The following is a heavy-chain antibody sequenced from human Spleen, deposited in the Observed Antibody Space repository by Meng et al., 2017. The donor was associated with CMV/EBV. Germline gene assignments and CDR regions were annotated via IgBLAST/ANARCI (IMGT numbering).Heavy chain of an antibody. V-gene: IGHV3-21*01. D-gene: IGHD3-3*01. CDR2: ISSSSSYI. J-gene: IGHJ4*02. Sequence: GESLKISCAASGFTFSSYSMNWVRQAPGKGLEWVSSISSSSSYIYYADSVKGRFTISRDNAKNSLYLQMNSLGAEDTAVYYCARAQTDDYDFWSGYYWGFDYWGQGTLVTVSS. CDR3: ARAQTDDYDFWSGYYWGFDY. CDR1: GFTFSSYS.